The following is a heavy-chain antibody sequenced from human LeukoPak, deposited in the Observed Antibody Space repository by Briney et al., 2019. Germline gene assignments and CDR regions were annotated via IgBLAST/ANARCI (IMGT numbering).Heavy chain of an antibody. V-gene: IGHV3-7*01. J-gene: IGHJ4*02. CDR3: ARKNGLDY. Sequence: GGSLRLSCAASGFTFSSYAMSWVRQTPGKGLEWVANIKQDGSEKYYVDSVKGRFTISRDNAKNSLYLQMNSLRAEDTAVYYCARKNGLDYWGQGTLVTVSS. CDR2: IKQDGSEK. CDR1: GFTFSSYA.